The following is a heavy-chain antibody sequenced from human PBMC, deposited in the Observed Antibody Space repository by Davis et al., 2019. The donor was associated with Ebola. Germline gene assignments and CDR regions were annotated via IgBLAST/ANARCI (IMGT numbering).Heavy chain of an antibody. CDR2: IYHSGST. J-gene: IGHJ1*01. D-gene: IGHD2-21*01. V-gene: IGHV4-4*02. CDR1: GGSISSSNW. CDR3: VRHGNIVVLLASPEDFQH. Sequence: MPSETLSLTCAVSGGSISSSNWWSWVRQPPGKGLEWIGEIYHSGSTNYNPSLKSRVTISVDKSKNQFSLSLSSVTAADTAVYYCVRHGNIVVLLASPEDFQHWGQGTLVTVSS.